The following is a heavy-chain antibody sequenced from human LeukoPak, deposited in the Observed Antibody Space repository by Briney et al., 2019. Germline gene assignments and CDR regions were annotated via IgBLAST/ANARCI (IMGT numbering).Heavy chain of an antibody. J-gene: IGHJ4*02. CDR1: GGSFSGYY. CDR3: ARNAMRSLGYYYDSSGYYGY. D-gene: IGHD3-22*01. V-gene: IGHV4-34*01. Sequence: PSETLSLTCAVYGGSFSGYYWSWIRQPPGKGLEWIGEINHSGSTNYNPSLKSRVTISVDTSKNQFSLKLSSVTAADTAVYYCARNAMRSLGYYYDSSGYYGYWGQGTLVTVSS. CDR2: INHSGST.